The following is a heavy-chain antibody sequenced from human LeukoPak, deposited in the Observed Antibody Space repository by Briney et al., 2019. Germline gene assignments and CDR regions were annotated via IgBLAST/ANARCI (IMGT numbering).Heavy chain of an antibody. D-gene: IGHD6-19*01. J-gene: IGHJ4*02. Sequence: PGGSLRLSCAASGFTFSNAWTRWVRQAPGKGLEWVGHIKSKTDGGTTDLAAPVKGRFTISRDDSKNTLYLQMNSLKPEDTAVYYCSAPSSSGRYVDYWGQGTLVTVSS. V-gene: IGHV3-15*01. CDR3: SAPSSSGRYVDY. CDR1: GFTFSNAW. CDR2: IKSKTDGGTT.